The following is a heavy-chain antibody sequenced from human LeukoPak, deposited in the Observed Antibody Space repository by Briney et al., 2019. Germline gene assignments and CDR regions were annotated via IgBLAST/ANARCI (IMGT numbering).Heavy chain of an antibody. CDR2: IYTSGST. CDR1: GGSISSGSYY. D-gene: IGHD3-22*01. V-gene: IGHV4-61*02. CDR3: ARDAVVIDAFDI. J-gene: IGHJ3*02. Sequence: KSSQTLSLTCTVSGGSISSGSYYWSWIRQPAGKGLEWIGRIYTSGSTNHNPSLKSRVTISVDTSKNQFSLKLSSVTAADTAVYYCARDAVVIDAFDIWGQGTMVTVSS.